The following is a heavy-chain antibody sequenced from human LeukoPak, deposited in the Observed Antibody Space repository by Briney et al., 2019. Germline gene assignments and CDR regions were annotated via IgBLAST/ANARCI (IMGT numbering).Heavy chain of an antibody. CDR1: GGSISSSSYY. Sequence: SETLSLTCAVSGGSISSSSYYWGWLRQPPGKGLEWIGSIYYSGSTYYNPSLKSRVTISVDTSKNQFSLKLSSVTAADTAVYYCARVTAVAGTGGNDYWGQGTLVTVSS. CDR3: ARVTAVAGTGGNDY. CDR2: IYYSGST. D-gene: IGHD6-19*01. J-gene: IGHJ4*02. V-gene: IGHV4-39*07.